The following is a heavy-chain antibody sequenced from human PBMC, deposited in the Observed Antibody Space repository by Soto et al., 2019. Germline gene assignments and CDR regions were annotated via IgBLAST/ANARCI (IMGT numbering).Heavy chain of an antibody. V-gene: IGHV3-30-3*01. Sequence: QVQLVESGGCVVQPGRSLRLSCAASGFTFSSYAMHWVRQAPGKGLEWVAVISYDGSNKYYADSVKGRFTISRDNSKNTLYLQNNSLRAEDTAVYYCARAGTVPSTGYFDLWGRGTLVTVSS. CDR3: ARAGTVPSTGYFDL. D-gene: IGHD3-10*01. CDR2: ISYDGSNK. J-gene: IGHJ2*01. CDR1: GFTFSSYA.